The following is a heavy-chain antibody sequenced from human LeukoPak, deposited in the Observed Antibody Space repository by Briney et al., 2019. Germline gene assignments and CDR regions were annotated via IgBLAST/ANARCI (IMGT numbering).Heavy chain of an antibody. V-gene: IGHV3-21*01. CDR2: ISSSSNYI. CDR1: GFTLSDYS. Sequence: PGGSLRLSCAASGFTLSDYSMNWVRQAPGKGLEWSSSISSSSNYIYYADSVKGRFTISRDHSKNTLYLQMNSLRAEDTAVYYCARDQSRSTATGLDFWGQGTLVTVSS. J-gene: IGHJ4*02. CDR3: ARDQSRSTATGLDF. D-gene: IGHD5-18*01.